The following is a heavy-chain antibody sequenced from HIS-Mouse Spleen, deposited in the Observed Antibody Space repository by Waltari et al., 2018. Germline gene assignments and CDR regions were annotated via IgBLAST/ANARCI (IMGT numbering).Heavy chain of an antibody. V-gene: IGHV4-39*07. J-gene: IGHJ2*01. CDR1: GCSISSITYY. D-gene: IGHD6-13*01. Sequence: QLQLQESGPGLVKPSETLSLTCTVSGCSISSITYYRRWIRQPPGKGPAWIGSIYYSGSTYYNPSLKSRVTISVDTSKNQFSLKLSSVTAADTAVYYCAREIPYSSSWYDWYFDLWGRGTLVTVSS. CDR3: AREIPYSSSWYDWYFDL. CDR2: IYYSGST.